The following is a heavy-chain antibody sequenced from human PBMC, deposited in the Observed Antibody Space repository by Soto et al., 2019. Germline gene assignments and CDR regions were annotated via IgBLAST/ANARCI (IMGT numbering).Heavy chain of an antibody. CDR1: GGTFSSYA. J-gene: IGHJ6*02. Sequence: SVQVSCKASGGTFSSYAISWVRQAPGQGLEWMGGIIPIFGTANYAQKFQGRVTITADESTSTAYMELSSLRSEDTAVYYCARSKLVNYYYYGMDVWGQGTTVTVSS. CDR3: ARSKLVNYYYYGMDV. CDR2: IIPIFGTA. D-gene: IGHD6-6*01. V-gene: IGHV1-69*13.